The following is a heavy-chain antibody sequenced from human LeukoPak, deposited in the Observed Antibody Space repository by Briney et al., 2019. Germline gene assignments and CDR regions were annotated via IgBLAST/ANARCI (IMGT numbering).Heavy chain of an antibody. Sequence: GGSLRLSCAASGFIFSSYWMSWVRQAPGKGLEWVANIKQDGSEKYYLDSAKGRFTISRDNAKNSLYLQMNSLRAEDTAVYYCARDVYNMGDYWGQGTLVTVSS. D-gene: IGHD1-1*01. CDR2: IKQDGSEK. V-gene: IGHV3-7*01. CDR3: ARDVYNMGDY. J-gene: IGHJ4*02. CDR1: GFIFSSYW.